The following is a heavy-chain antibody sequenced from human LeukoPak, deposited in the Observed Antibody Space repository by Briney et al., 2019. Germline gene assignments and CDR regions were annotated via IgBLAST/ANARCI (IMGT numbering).Heavy chain of an antibody. CDR3: ARDATPYYDSSGYLDY. Sequence: GASVKVSCKASGYSFTDYYIQWVRQAPGQGLEWMGWMNPNSGGTNYAQKFQGRVTMTRDTSISTAYMELSRLRSDDTAVYYCARDATPYYDSSGYLDYWGQGTLVTVSS. J-gene: IGHJ4*02. CDR2: MNPNSGGT. V-gene: IGHV1-2*02. CDR1: GYSFTDYY. D-gene: IGHD3-22*01.